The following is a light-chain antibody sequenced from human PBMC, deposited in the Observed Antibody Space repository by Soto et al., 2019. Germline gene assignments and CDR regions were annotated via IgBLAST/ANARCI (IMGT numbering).Light chain of an antibody. CDR3: SSYTSSSTVV. Sequence: QSALTQPASVSGSPGQSITISCTGTSSDFGGYNSVSWYQQHPGEAPKLMIYEVTNRPSGVSNRFSGSKSGNTASLAISGLQAEDEADYYCSSYTSSSTVVFGGGTKLTVL. J-gene: IGLJ2*01. CDR2: EVT. V-gene: IGLV2-14*01. CDR1: SSDFGGYNS.